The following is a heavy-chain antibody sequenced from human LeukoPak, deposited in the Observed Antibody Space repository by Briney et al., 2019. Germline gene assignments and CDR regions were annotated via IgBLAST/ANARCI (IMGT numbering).Heavy chain of an antibody. V-gene: IGHV3-23*01. CDR1: GFTSNSYA. CDR2: IIDSGIST. D-gene: IGHD1-26*01. CDR3: AKGSRGSYDF. Sequence: GGSLRLSCAASGFTSNSYAMPWVRQAPEKGLEWVSSIIDSGISTYYGDSVKGRFTISRDNSKNTLYLQMNSLRAEDTAVYYCAKGSRGSYDFWGQGTLVTVSS. J-gene: IGHJ5*01.